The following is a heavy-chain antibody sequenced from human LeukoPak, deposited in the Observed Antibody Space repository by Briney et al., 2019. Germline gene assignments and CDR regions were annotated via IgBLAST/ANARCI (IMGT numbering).Heavy chain of an antibody. V-gene: IGHV4-4*07. J-gene: IGHJ4*02. CDR2: FSTSGST. D-gene: IGHD2-2*01. CDR1: GASFSSYY. Sequence: SETLSLTCTVSGASFSSYYWSWIRQPAGKGLEWVGRFSTSGSTNYNPSLKSRVTMSVDTSKNQFSLKLTSVTAADTAVYYCAASKSGTTSWPHYWGQGTLVTVSS. CDR3: AASKSGTTSWPHY.